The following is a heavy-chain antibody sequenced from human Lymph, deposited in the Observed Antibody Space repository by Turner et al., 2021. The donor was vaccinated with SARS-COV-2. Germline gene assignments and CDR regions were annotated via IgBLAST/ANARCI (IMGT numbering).Heavy chain of an antibody. CDR1: GYTFTSYD. CDR3: ARGRYSGGGMDV. J-gene: IGHJ6*02. V-gene: IGHV1-8*02. D-gene: IGHD1-26*01. Sequence: QVQLVQSGAEVKKPGASVEVSCKAPGYTFTSYDINWVRQATGQGLEWMGWRNPNSGNTGYAQKFQGRVTMTRNTSIRTAYMEQSSLRYEDTAVYYCARGRYSGGGMDVWGQGTTVTVSS. CDR2: RNPNSGNT.